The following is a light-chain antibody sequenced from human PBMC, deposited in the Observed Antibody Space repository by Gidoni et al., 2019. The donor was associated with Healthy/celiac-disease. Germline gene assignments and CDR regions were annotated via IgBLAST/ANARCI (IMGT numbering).Light chain of an antibody. CDR2: GAS. V-gene: IGKV3-20*01. CDR3: QQYDSSPLIT. CDR1: QSVSSSY. J-gene: IGKJ5*01. Sequence: EIVLTQQPGTLSLSPGERATLSCRASQSVSSSYLAWYQQKPGQAPRLLIYGASSRATGIPDRFSGSGSGTDFTLTISRLKPEDFAVYYCQQYDSSPLITFXQXTRLEIK.